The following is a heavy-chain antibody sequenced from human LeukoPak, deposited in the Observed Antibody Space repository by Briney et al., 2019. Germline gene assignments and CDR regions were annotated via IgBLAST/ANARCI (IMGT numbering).Heavy chain of an antibody. V-gene: IGHV4-59*01. CDR1: GGSIYNYY. CDR3: ARGVTFEY. CDR2: VYHTGST. Sequence: SETLSVTCTVSGGSIYNYYWSWVRQPPGKGLEWIGYVYHTGSTTYNPSLKSRVTISVDTSKKEFSLKLTFVTAADTAIYYCARGVTFEYWGQGILVTVSS. J-gene: IGHJ4*02.